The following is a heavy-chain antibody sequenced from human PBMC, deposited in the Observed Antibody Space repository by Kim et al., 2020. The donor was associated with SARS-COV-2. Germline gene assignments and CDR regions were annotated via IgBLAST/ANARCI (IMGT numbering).Heavy chain of an antibody. D-gene: IGHD2-15*01. CDR1: GYTLTELS. CDR2: FDPEDGET. Sequence: ASVKVSCKVSGYTLTELSMHWVRQAPGKGLEWMGGFDPEDGETIYAQKFQGRVTMTEDTSTDTAYMELSSLRSEDTAVYYCATGAVVVAARPFDYWGQGTLVTVSS. J-gene: IGHJ4*02. CDR3: ATGAVVVAARPFDY. V-gene: IGHV1-24*01.